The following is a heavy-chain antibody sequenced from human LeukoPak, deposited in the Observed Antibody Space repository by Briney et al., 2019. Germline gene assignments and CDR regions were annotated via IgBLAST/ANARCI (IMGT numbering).Heavy chain of an antibody. D-gene: IGHD6-6*01. CDR1: GFTFSSYA. CDR3: ARVGTTRGMAARRKGIENAFDI. J-gene: IGHJ3*02. V-gene: IGHV3-30-3*01. CDR2: ISYDGSNK. Sequence: TGGSLRLSCAASGFTFSSYAMHWVRQAPGKGLEWVAVISYDGSNKYYADSVKGRFTISRDNSKNTLYLQMNSLRAEDTAVYYCARVGTTRGMAARRKGIENAFDIWGQGTMVTVSS.